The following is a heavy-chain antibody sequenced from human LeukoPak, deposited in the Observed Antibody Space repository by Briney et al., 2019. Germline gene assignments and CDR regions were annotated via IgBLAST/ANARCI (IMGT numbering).Heavy chain of an antibody. D-gene: IGHD3-16*01. CDR3: ARQNYDYVWGSSFYYYMDV. J-gene: IGHJ6*03. CDR1: GGSFSGYY. Sequence: SETLSLTCAVYGGSFSGYYWSWIRQPPGKGLEWIGSIYYSGSTYYNPSLKSRVTISVDTSKNQFSLKLSSVTAADTAVYYCARQNYDYVWGSSFYYYMDVWGKGTTVTISS. V-gene: IGHV4-34*01. CDR2: IYYSGST.